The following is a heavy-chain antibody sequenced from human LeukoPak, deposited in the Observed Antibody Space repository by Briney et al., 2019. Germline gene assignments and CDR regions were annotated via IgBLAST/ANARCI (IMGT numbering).Heavy chain of an antibody. J-gene: IGHJ4*02. D-gene: IGHD6-19*01. CDR1: GFTFSSYA. CDR3: VRVSTGYYFDS. CDR2: INWNAGST. V-gene: IGHV3-20*04. Sequence: GGSLRLSCAASGFTFSSYAMHWVRQAPGKGLEWVSSINWNAGSTSCADSVRGRFTISRDNARNSLYLQMNTLRADDTAFYYCVRVSTGYYFDSWGQGTLVTVSS.